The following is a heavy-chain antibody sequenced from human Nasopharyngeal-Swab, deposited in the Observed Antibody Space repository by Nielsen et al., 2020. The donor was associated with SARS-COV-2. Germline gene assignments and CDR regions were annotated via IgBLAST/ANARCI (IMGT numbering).Heavy chain of an antibody. Sequence: SETLSLTCSVSGGSVSSAGYYWNWIRQPPGRALEWLGYIYHDGGTNYNPSLMGRVIMSVDTSKNQFSLRLTSVTTADTAVYYCARDRGDLRKYNCDSWGQGTQIAVSS. CDR2: IYHDGGT. J-gene: IGHJ4*02. D-gene: IGHD3-10*01. CDR1: GGSVSSAGYY. V-gene: IGHV4-61*08. CDR3: ARDRGDLRKYNCDS.